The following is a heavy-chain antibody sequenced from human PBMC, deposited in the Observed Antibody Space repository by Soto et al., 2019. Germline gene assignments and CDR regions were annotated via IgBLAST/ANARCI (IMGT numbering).Heavy chain of an antibody. CDR1: GFTFSSYG. J-gene: IGHJ4*02. CDR2: VWYDGSNK. CDR3: ARDRVVEGHQEGFDY. Sequence: QVQLVESGGGVVQPGRSLRLSCAASGFTFSSYGMHWVRQAPGKGLEWVAVVWYDGSNKYYADSVKGRFTISRDNSKNTLYLQMNSLRAEDTAVYYCARDRVVEGHQEGFDYWGQGTLVTVSS. V-gene: IGHV3-33*01.